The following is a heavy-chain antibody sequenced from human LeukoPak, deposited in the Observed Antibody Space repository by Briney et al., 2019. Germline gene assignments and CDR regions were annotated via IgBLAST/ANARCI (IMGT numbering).Heavy chain of an antibody. CDR2: INHSGST. CDR3: ATLKRIAARPLPSDY. D-gene: IGHD6-6*01. Sequence: SGTLSLTCAVYGGSFSGYYWSWIRQPPGKGLEWIGEINHSGSTNYNPSLKSRVTISVDTSKNQFSLKLSSVTAADTAVYYCATLKRIAARPLPSDYWGQGTLVTVSS. CDR1: GGSFSGYY. J-gene: IGHJ4*02. V-gene: IGHV4-34*01.